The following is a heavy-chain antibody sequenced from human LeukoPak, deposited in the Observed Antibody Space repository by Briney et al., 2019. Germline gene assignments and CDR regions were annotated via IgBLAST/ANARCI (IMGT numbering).Heavy chain of an antibody. CDR3: ARGGSSSSAWFDP. V-gene: IGHV3-7*01. J-gene: IGHJ5*02. D-gene: IGHD6-6*01. CDR1: GFTFSTYW. Sequence: PGGSLRLSCAASGFTFSTYWMSWVRQAPGRGLEWVANIKQDGSEKYYVDSVKGRFTISRDNAKNSLYPQMNSLRAEDTAVYYCARGGSSSSAWFDPWGQGTLVTVSS. CDR2: IKQDGSEK.